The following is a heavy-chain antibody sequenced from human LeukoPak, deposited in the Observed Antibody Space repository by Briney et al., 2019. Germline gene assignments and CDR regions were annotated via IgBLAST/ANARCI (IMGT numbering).Heavy chain of an antibody. Sequence: PSETLSLTCTVSGGSISNGDYYWSWIRQPPGKGLEWIGYIYHSGSTYYNPSLNSRVTISIDRSKNQFSLKLSSVTAADTAVYYCARVRYSSGWYPEWVDYWGQGTLVTVSS. CDR3: ARVRYSSGWYPEWVDY. J-gene: IGHJ4*02. CDR1: GGSISNGDYY. CDR2: IYHSGST. D-gene: IGHD6-19*01. V-gene: IGHV4-30-2*01.